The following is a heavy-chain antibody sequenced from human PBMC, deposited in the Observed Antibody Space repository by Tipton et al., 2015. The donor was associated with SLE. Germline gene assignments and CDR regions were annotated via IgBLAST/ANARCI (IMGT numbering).Heavy chain of an antibody. CDR2: IYSGGST. V-gene: IGHV4-59*12. Sequence: TLSLTCTVSGGSISSYYWSWIRQPPGKGLEWIGYIYSGGSTNYNPSLKSRVTISVDTSKNQFSLKLSSVTAADTAVYYCARSYSGYYYDYWGQGTLVTVSS. CDR3: ARSYSGYYYDY. CDR1: GGSISSYY. D-gene: IGHD3-22*01. J-gene: IGHJ4*02.